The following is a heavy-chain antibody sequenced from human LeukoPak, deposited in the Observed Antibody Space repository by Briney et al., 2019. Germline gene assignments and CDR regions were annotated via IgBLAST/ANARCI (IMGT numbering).Heavy chain of an antibody. CDR1: GITLSNYG. D-gene: IGHD2-2*02. Sequence: GGSLRLSCAVSGITLSNYGMSWVRQAPGKGLEWVAGISDSGGSTNYADSVKGRFTISRDNSKNTLYLQMNSLRAEDTAVYYCAKDENIVVVPAAIPFDYWGQGTLVTVSS. V-gene: IGHV3-23*01. CDR2: ISDSGGST. J-gene: IGHJ4*02. CDR3: AKDENIVVVPAAIPFDY.